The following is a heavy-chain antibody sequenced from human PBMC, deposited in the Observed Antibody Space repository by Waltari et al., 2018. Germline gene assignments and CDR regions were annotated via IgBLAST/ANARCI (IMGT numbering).Heavy chain of an antibody. Sequence: QLQLQESGPGLVKPSETLSLTCTVSGGSISSSSYYWGLIRQPPGKGLEWIGSIYYSGSTYYNPSLKSRGTISVDTSKNQFSLKLSSVTAADTAVYYCARGEGYCSGGSCPGDFQHWGQGTLVTVSS. CDR3: ARGEGYCSGGSCPGDFQH. CDR1: GGSISSSSYY. D-gene: IGHD2-15*01. CDR2: IYYSGST. V-gene: IGHV4-39*07. J-gene: IGHJ1*01.